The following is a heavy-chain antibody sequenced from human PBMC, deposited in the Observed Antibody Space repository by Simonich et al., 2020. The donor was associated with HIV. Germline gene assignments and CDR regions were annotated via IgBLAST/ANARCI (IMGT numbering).Heavy chain of an antibody. Sequence: QITLKESGPTLVKPTQTLTLTCTFSGFSLSTSEVGVGGIRQPPGKALGWLALIYWDDDKRYNPSLKSRLTITKDTSKNQVVLTMTNMDPVDTATYYCAHRGLPYGSIWYYFDYWGQGTLVSVSS. CDR2: IYWDDDK. J-gene: IGHJ4*02. D-gene: IGHD6-13*01. CDR1: GFSLSTSEVG. V-gene: IGHV2-5*02. CDR3: AHRGLPYGSIWYYFDY.